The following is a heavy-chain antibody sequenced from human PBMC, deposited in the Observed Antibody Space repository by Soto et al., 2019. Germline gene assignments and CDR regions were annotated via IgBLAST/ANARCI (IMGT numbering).Heavy chain of an antibody. CDR1: GFTFSSYG. CDR2: ISYDGSNK. V-gene: IGHV3-30*18. D-gene: IGHD4-4*01. Sequence: GGSLRLSCAASGFTFSSYGMHWVRQATGKGLEWVAVISYDGSNKYYADSVKGRFTISRDNSKNTLYLQMNSLRAEDTAVYYCAKDLQIRSNLLYYYYYGMDVWGQGTTVTVSS. CDR3: AKDLQIRSNLLYYYYYGMDV. J-gene: IGHJ6*02.